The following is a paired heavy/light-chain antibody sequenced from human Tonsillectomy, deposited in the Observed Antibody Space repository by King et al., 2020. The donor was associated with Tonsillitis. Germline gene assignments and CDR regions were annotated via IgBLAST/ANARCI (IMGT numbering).Heavy chain of an antibody. Sequence: EVQLVESGGGLVQPGGSLRLSCAASGFTFSSHSMNWVRQAPGKGLEWVSYISSDSSAIYYADSMKGRFTISRDNAKNSLYLQVNSLRDEDTAVYYCARDCSTISCSAWHAFDIWGQGTMVTVSS. V-gene: IGHV3-48*02. D-gene: IGHD2-2*01. J-gene: IGHJ3*02. CDR1: GFTFSSHS. CDR3: ARDCSTISCSAWHAFDI. CDR2: ISSDSSAI.
Light chain of an antibody. CDR1: QSLDYY. CDR2: DTS. CDR3: QQRRSWPLS. Sequence: EIVLTQSPATLSLSPGERATLSCRASQSLDYYLAWYQQKPGQAPRLLIYDTSNRATGIPARFSGSGSGTDFTLTISSLEPEDFAVYYCQQRRSWPLSFGGGTRVEIK. J-gene: IGKJ4*01. V-gene: IGKV3-11*01.